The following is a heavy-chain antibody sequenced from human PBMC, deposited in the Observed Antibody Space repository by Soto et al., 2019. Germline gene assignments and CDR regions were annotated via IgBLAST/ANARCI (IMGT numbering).Heavy chain of an antibody. CDR3: ARGGYCSGGSCYSRGNDY. Sequence: QVQLVESGGGVVQPGRSLRLSCAASGCTLSSYGMHWVRQAPGKGLEWVAVIWYDGSNKYYADSVKGRFTISRDNSKNTLYLQMNSLRAEDTAVYYCARGGYCSGGSCYSRGNDYWGQGTLVTVSS. V-gene: IGHV3-33*01. CDR2: IWYDGSNK. D-gene: IGHD2-15*01. CDR1: GCTLSSYG. J-gene: IGHJ4*02.